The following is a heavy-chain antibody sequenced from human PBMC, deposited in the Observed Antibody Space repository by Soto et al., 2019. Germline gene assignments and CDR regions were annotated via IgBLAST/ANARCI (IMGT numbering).Heavy chain of an antibody. D-gene: IGHD6-19*01. V-gene: IGHV3-21*01. Sequence: GGSLRLSCAASGFTFSSYSMNWVRQAPGKGLEWVSSISSSSSYIYYADSVKGRFTISRDNAKNSLYLQMNSLRAEDTAVYYCARDEDSPGIAVAGPDYWGQGTLVTVSS. CDR3: ARDEDSPGIAVAGPDY. CDR2: ISSSSSYI. J-gene: IGHJ4*02. CDR1: GFTFSSYS.